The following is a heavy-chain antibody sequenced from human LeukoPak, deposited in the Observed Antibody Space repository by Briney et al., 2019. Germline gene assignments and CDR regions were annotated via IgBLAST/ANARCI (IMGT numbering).Heavy chain of an antibody. CDR3: YGDYSPSTVIAY. J-gene: IGHJ4*02. Sequence: GRSLRLSCAASGFTFSSYGMHWVRQAPGKGLEWVAVISYDGSNKYYADSVKGRFTISRDNSKNTLYLQMNSLRAEDTAVYYCYGDYSPSTVIAYWGQGPLVTVSS. CDR1: GFTFSSYG. D-gene: IGHD4-17*01. CDR2: ISYDGSNK. V-gene: IGHV3-30*03.